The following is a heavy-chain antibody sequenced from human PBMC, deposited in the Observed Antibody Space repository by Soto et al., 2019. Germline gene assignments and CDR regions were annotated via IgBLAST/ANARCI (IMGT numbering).Heavy chain of an antibody. CDR2: IYGDGSGS. J-gene: IGHJ4*02. V-gene: IGHV3-23*03. Sequence: PGGSLRLSCAASGFTVSSNYMSWVSQAPGKGLEWVSVIYGDGSGSYYADSVKGRFTISRDNSKNTLYLQMNSLRAEDTAVYYCAKDARPDGYWDFDYWGQGTLVTVSS. CDR3: AKDARPDGYWDFDY. CDR1: GFTVSSNY. D-gene: IGHD5-12*01.